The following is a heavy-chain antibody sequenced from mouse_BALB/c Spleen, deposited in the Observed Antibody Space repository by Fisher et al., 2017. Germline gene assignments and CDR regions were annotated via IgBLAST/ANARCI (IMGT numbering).Heavy chain of an antibody. J-gene: IGHJ1*01. V-gene: IGHV1-39*01. D-gene: IGHD2-1*01. CDR3: ARDGNWYFDV. Sequence: KFKGKATLTVDKSSSTAYMHLSSLTSEDSAVYYCARDGNWYFDVWGAGTTVTVSS.